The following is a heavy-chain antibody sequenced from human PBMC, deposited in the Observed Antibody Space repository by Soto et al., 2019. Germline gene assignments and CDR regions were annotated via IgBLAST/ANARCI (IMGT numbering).Heavy chain of an antibody. CDR2: IYPGDSDT. V-gene: IGHV5-51*01. D-gene: IGHD3-10*01. Sequence: GESLKISCEASGYSFTTYWIGWVRQLPGRGLESMGIIYPGDSDTRYSPSFQGQVTISVDKSISTAYLQWNSLKASDTAMYYCARGDGGVIMEPFDFWGQGTLVTVSS. J-gene: IGHJ4*02. CDR3: ARGDGGVIMEPFDF. CDR1: GYSFTTYW.